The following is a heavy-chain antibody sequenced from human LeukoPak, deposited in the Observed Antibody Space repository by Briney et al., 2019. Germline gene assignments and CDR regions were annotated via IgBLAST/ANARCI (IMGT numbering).Heavy chain of an antibody. Sequence: PSETLSLTCAVYGGSFSGYYWSWIRQPPGKGLEWIGEINHSGSTNYNPSLKSRVTISVDTSKNQFSLKLSSETAADTAVYYCARGLGGWWPEPFAWGQGTLVTVSS. D-gene: IGHD2-8*02. CDR1: GGSFSGYY. V-gene: IGHV4-34*01. CDR2: INHSGST. CDR3: ARGLGGWWPEPFA. J-gene: IGHJ5*02.